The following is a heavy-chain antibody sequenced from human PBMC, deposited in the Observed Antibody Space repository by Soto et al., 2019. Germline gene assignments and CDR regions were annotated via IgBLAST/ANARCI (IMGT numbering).Heavy chain of an antibody. CDR1: GFTFSSCT. J-gene: IGHJ6*02. D-gene: IGHD2-21*01. CDR2: ISPSTCHI. Sequence: EVHLVESGGGLVKPGGSLRLSCAVSGFTFSSCTMNWVRQAPGKGLEWVSSISPSTCHIYYAASVKGRSTISKDNAKNSLSLQMNSLRAEDTAVYYCSVYSGGARHQNYAMDVWGQGTTVTVSS. CDR3: SVYSGGARHQNYAMDV. V-gene: IGHV3-21*01.